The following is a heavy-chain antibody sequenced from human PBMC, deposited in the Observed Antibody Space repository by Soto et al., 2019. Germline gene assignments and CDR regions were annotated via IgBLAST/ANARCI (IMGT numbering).Heavy chain of an antibody. CDR2: IYPGDSDT. V-gene: IGHV5-51*01. D-gene: IGHD3-3*01. CDR1: GYSFTTYW. J-gene: IGHJ6*02. CDR3: ARRSGQSGSGMDV. Sequence: PGESLKISCKGSGYSFTTYWIAWVRQMPGKGLEWMGIIYPGDSDTRYSPSFQGQVTISADKSISTAYLQWSSLRASDTAMYYCARRSGQSGSGMDVWGQGTTVTVSS.